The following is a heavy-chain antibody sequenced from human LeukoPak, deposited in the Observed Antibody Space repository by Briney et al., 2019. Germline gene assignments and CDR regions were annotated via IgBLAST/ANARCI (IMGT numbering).Heavy chain of an antibody. Sequence: PSETLSLTCTVSGGSISSSSYYWGWIRQPPGKGLEWIGSIYYSGSTYYNPSLKSRVTISVDTSKNQFSLKLSSVTAADTAVYYCARWGRYYDSSGQEEQGDWGQGTLVTVSS. CDR3: ARWGRYYDSSGQEEQGD. CDR1: GGSISSSSYY. CDR2: IYYSGST. D-gene: IGHD3-22*01. V-gene: IGHV4-39*01. J-gene: IGHJ4*02.